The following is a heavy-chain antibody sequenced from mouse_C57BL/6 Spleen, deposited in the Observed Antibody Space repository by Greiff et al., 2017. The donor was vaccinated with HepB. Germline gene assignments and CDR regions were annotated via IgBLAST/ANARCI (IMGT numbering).Heavy chain of an antibody. V-gene: IGHV5-6*01. CDR2: ISSGGSYT. D-gene: IGHD2-4*01. CDR1: GFTFSSYG. CDR3: ARIYYDYDVDAMDY. J-gene: IGHJ4*01. Sequence: EVQLVESGGDLVKPGGSLKLSCAASGFTFSSYGMSWVRQTPDKRLEWVATISSGGSYTYYPDSVKGRFTISRDNAKNTLYLQMSSLKSEDTAMYYCARIYYDYDVDAMDYWGQGTSVTVSS.